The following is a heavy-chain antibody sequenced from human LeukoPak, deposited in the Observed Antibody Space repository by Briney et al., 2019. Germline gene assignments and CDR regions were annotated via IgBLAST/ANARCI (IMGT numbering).Heavy chain of an antibody. Sequence: ASVKVSCKASGYTFTSYEINWVRQAPGQGLEWMGWMNPHSGETDYAQKFQARVTMTRDTSTTTAYMELSSLTSEDTAVYYCARDLKRGYSYGSGDSNFDIWGQGTLVTVSS. V-gene: IGHV1-8*01. CDR2: MNPHSGET. J-gene: IGHJ4*02. CDR3: ARDLKRGYSYGSGDSNFDI. D-gene: IGHD3-10*01. CDR1: GYTFTSYE.